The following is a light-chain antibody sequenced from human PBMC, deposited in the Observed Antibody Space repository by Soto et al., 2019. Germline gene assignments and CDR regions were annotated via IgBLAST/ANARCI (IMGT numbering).Light chain of an antibody. V-gene: IGLV1-40*01. CDR1: YSNIGAGYD. Sequence: QSVLTHPPSVSGALGQRVTISCTGSYSNIGAGYDVHWYQQFPGTAPRLLIYGFRNRPSGVPDRFSGSESDTSASLAITGLQSEDEADYYCQSYDSRLTAVVFGGGTKVTVL. CDR3: QSYDSRLTAVV. J-gene: IGLJ2*01. CDR2: GFR.